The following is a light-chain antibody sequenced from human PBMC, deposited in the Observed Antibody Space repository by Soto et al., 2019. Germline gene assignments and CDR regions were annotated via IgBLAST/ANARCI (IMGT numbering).Light chain of an antibody. Sequence: DIQLTQSPSSLSASVGDRVTITCRVSQGISSYLYCYRQKPGKVPKLLIYSPSNLQSGVPSRFSGSGSGTDFTLTISRLEPEDFAVYYCQQYGSSPPLTFGGGTKVDIK. CDR3: QQYGSSPPLT. V-gene: IGKV1-27*01. CDR1: QGISSY. J-gene: IGKJ4*01. CDR2: SPS.